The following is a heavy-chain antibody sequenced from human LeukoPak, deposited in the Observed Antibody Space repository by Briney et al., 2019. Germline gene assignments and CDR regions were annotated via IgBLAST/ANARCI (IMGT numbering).Heavy chain of an antibody. J-gene: IGHJ4*02. D-gene: IGHD3-3*01. CDR3: ARQITTFGVVAPREFDY. Sequence: SETLSLTCTVFGGYSSSYYWSWIRQPPGKGLEWIGCIYHSGSTDYNPSLKSRVTISVDTSKKQFSLKLSSATAADTAVYYCARQITTFGVVAPREFDYWGQGTLVTVSS. CDR2: IYHSGST. V-gene: IGHV4-59*08. CDR1: GGYSSSYY.